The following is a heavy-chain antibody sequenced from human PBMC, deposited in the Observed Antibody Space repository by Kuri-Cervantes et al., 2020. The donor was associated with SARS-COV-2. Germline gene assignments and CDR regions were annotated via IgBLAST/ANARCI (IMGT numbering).Heavy chain of an antibody. CDR3: AGWEAAADNYYYYGMDV. CDR1: GYTFTSYY. J-gene: IGHJ6*02. CDR2: INPSGGST. V-gene: IGHV1-46*01. D-gene: IGHD6-13*01. Sequence: ASVKVSCKASGYTFTSYYMHWVRQAPGQGLEWMGIINPSGGSTSYAQKFQGRVTMTRDTFTSTVYMELSSLRSEDTAVYYCAGWEAAADNYYYYGMDVWGQGTTVTVSS.